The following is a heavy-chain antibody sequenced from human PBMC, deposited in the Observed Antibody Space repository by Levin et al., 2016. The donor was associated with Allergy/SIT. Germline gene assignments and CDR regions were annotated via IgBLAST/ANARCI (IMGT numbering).Heavy chain of an antibody. CDR2: INHSGST. CDR3: ARGGRRAAWLRPFDY. D-gene: IGHD5-12*01. J-gene: IGHJ4*02. CDR1: GGSFSGYY. V-gene: IGHV4-34*01. Sequence: SETLSLTCAVYGGSFSGYYWSWIRQPPGKGLEWIGEINHSGSTNYNPSLKSRVTISVDTSKNQFSLKLSSVTAADTAVYYCARGGRRAAWLRPFDYWGQGTLVTVSS.